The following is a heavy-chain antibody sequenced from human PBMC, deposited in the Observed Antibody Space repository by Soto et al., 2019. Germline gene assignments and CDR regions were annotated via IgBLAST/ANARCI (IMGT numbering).Heavy chain of an antibody. D-gene: IGHD3-3*01. V-gene: IGHV1-46*01. Sequence: GASVKVSCKASGCTFTSYYMHWVRQAPGQGLEWMGIINPSGGSTSYAQKFQGRVTMTRDTSTSTVYMELSSLRSEDTAVYYCARDRVYYDFWSGYQTTNWFDPWGQGTLVTVSS. CDR3: ARDRVYYDFWSGYQTTNWFDP. CDR1: GCTFTSYY. CDR2: INPSGGST. J-gene: IGHJ5*02.